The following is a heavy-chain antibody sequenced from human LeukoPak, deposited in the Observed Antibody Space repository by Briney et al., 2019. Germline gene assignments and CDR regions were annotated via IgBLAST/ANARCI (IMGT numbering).Heavy chain of an antibody. CDR2: IYYSGST. CDR3: ARDSLRGIED. CDR1: GGSISSNNYY. Sequence: SETLSLTCTVSGGSISSNNYYWGWIRQPPGKGLEWIGNIYYSGSTNYNPSLKSRVTMSVDTSKNQFSLKLSSVTAADTAVYYCARDSLRGIEDWGQGALVTVSS. D-gene: IGHD3-16*01. V-gene: IGHV4-39*07. J-gene: IGHJ4*02.